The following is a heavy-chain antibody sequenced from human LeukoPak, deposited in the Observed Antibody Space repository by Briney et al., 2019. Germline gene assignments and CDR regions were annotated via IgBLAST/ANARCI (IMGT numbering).Heavy chain of an antibody. V-gene: IGHV3-7*01. CDR3: ARGVVYPAWSGPHWSDY. D-gene: IGHD3-3*01. Sequence: GGSLRLSCAASGFTFSSYWMSWVRQAPGKGPEWVAHIKQDASQEYHVGSVKGRFTISRDNAKNSLYLQMNSLRAEDTAVYYCARGVVYPAWSGPHWSDYWGQGALVTVSS. J-gene: IGHJ4*02. CDR2: IKQDASQE. CDR1: GFTFSSYW.